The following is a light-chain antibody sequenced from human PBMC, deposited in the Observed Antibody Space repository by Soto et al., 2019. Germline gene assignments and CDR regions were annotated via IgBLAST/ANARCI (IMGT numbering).Light chain of an antibody. CDR1: SSNIGSNY. V-gene: IGLV1-47*01. CDR2: RNN. Sequence: QSVLTQPPSASGTPGQRVTISCSGSSSNIGSNYVYWYQQLPGTAPKLLIYRNNQRPSGVPDRFSGSKSGTSASLAISGLRSEDEADYYCAAWDDSLSKVFVTGTKVTVL. CDR3: AAWDDSLSKV. J-gene: IGLJ1*01.